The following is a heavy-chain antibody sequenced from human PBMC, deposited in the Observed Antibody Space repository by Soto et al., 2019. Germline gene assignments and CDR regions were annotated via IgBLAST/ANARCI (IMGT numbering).Heavy chain of an antibody. V-gene: IGHV4-59*01. Sequence: SETLSLTCTVSGGSISSYYWSWIRQPPGKGLEWIGYIYYSGSTNYNPSLKSRVTISVDTSKNQFSLKLSSVTAADTAVYYCARARIEAAGIAPFYFDYWGQGTLLTVSS. CDR2: IYYSGST. CDR3: ARARIEAAGIAPFYFDY. CDR1: GGSISSYY. J-gene: IGHJ4*02. D-gene: IGHD6-13*01.